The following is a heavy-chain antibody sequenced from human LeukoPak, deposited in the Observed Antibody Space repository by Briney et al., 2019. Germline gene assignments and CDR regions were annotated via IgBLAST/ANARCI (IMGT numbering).Heavy chain of an antibody. D-gene: IGHD6-13*01. CDR3: ASLGQLGPYYFDY. Sequence: GGSLRLSCAASGFTFSSYAMSWVRQASGKGLEWVSAISGSGGTTYYADSVKGRFTISRDNSKNTLYLQMNSLRAEDTAVYYCASLGQLGPYYFDYWGQGTLVTVSS. CDR1: GFTFSSYA. CDR2: ISGSGGTT. V-gene: IGHV3-23*01. J-gene: IGHJ4*02.